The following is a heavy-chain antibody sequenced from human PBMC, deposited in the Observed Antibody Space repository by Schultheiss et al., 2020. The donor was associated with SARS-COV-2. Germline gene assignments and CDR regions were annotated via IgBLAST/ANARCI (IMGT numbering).Heavy chain of an antibody. CDR2: ISGSGGST. CDR1: GFTFSSYA. CDR3: AKAADCSSTSCFFDYYYYMDV. V-gene: IGHV3-23*01. J-gene: IGHJ6*03. Sequence: GGSLRLSCAASGFTFSSYAMSWVRQAPGKGLEWVSAISGSGGSTYYADSVKGRFTISRDNSKNTLYLQMNSLRAEDTAVYYCAKAADCSSTSCFFDYYYYMDVWGKGTTVTVSS. D-gene: IGHD2-2*01.